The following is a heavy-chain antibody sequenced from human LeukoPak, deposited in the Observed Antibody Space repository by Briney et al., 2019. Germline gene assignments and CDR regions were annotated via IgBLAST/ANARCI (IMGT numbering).Heavy chain of an antibody. Sequence: PSETLSLTCTVSGGSISSYYWSWIRQPPGKGLEWIGYIYYSGSTNYNPSLKSRVTISADTSKNQFSLKLSSVTAAGTAVYYCGGGAHCSGGSCALGIGDYWGQGTLVTVSS. J-gene: IGHJ4*02. CDR1: GGSISSYY. CDR2: IYYSGST. V-gene: IGHV4-59*01. CDR3: GGGAHCSGGSCALGIGDY. D-gene: IGHD2-15*01.